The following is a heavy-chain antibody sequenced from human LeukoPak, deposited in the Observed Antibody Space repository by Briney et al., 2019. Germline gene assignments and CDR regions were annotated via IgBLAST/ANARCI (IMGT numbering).Heavy chain of an antibody. D-gene: IGHD5-18*01. V-gene: IGHV1-69*05. CDR2: IIPIFGTA. CDR1: GGTFISYA. J-gene: IGHJ3*02. Sequence: ASVKVSCKASGGTFISYAIIWVRQAPGQGLEWMGGIIPIFGTANYAQKIQGRVTITTDESTSTAYMELSSLRSEDTAVYYCAFSPHWDTAAFDIWGQGTMVTVSS. CDR3: AFSPHWDTAAFDI.